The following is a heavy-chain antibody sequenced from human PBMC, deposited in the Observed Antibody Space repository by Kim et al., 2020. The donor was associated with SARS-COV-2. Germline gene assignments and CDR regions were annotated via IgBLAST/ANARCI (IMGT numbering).Heavy chain of an antibody. Sequence: GGSLRLSCAASGFTFTSYAMSWVRQAPGKGLEWVSAISGGGGSTFYADSVKGRFTISRDNSKNTLYLQLNSLRAEDTAVFYCAKGSNYDILTGSVFDYWGQGTPVTVSS. V-gene: IGHV3-23*01. CDR2: ISGGGGST. CDR3: AKGSNYDILTGSVFDY. CDR1: GFTFTSYA. D-gene: IGHD3-9*01. J-gene: IGHJ4*02.